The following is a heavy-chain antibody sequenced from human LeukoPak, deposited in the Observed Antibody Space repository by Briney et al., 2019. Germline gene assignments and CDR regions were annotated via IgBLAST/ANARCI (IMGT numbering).Heavy chain of an antibody. CDR2: ISAYNGNK. D-gene: IGHD3-3*01. V-gene: IGHV1-18*01. J-gene: IGHJ5*02. Sequence: ASVKVSCKASGYTFTSYGISWVRQAPGQGVEWMGWISAYNGNKNYAQKLQGRVTMTRDTYTSTEYMEMRRLRCDDTAVYYCARDYDFWSGHRWFDPWGQGTLVTVSS. CDR3: ARDYDFWSGHRWFDP. CDR1: GYTFTSYG.